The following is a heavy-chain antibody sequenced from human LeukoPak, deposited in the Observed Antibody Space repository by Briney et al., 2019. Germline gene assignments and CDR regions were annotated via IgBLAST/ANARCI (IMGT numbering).Heavy chain of an antibody. V-gene: IGHV3-7*01. CDR1: GFTFSSYW. CDR3: ARDPYSSSSGENY. CDR2: IKQDGSEK. Sequence: GGSLRLSCAASGFTFSSYWMSWVRQAPGKGLEWVANIKQDGSEKYYVDSVKGRFTISRDNAKNSLYLQMNSLRAEDTAVYYCARDPYSSSSGENYWGQGTLVTVSS. J-gene: IGHJ4*02. D-gene: IGHD6-6*01.